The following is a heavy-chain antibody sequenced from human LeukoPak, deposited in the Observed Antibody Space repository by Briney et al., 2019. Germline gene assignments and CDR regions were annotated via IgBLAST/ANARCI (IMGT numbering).Heavy chain of an antibody. V-gene: IGHV1-3*01. Sequence: ASVKVSCKASGYTFSRYVVHWVRQAPGQRREWMGWINAGNGGTKYSQNFQGRVTITWDRSANTAYMELSSLTSEDTALYYCARDDCGDTCYPGGYWGQGALVTVSS. D-gene: IGHD2-21*01. CDR1: GYTFSRYV. CDR3: ARDDCGDTCYPGGY. CDR2: INAGNGGT. J-gene: IGHJ4*02.